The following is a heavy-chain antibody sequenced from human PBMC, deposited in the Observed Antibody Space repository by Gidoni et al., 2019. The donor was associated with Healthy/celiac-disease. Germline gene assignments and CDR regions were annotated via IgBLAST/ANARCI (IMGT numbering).Heavy chain of an antibody. V-gene: IGHV1-58*01. D-gene: IGHD4-17*01. CDR3: AADPFFSGDYQPSLLN. J-gene: IGHJ4*02. CDR2: IVVGSGNT. Sequence: QMQLVQSGPEVKKPGTSVKVSCKASGFTFTSSAVQWVRQARGQRLEWIGWIVVGSGNTNYAQKFQERVTITRDMSTSTAYMELSSLRSEDTAVYYCAADPFFSGDYQPSLLNWGQGTLVTVSS. CDR1: GFTFTSSA.